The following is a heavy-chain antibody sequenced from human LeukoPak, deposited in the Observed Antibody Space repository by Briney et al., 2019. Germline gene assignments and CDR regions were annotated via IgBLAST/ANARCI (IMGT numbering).Heavy chain of an antibody. CDR3: TRGYCTNGVCYLNWFDP. CDR2: FDPEDGET. J-gene: IGHJ5*02. V-gene: IGHV1-24*01. D-gene: IGHD2-8*01. Sequence: EASVKVSCKVSGYTLTELSMHWVRQAPGKGLEWMGGFDPEDGETIYAQKFQGRVTMTEDTSTDTAYMELSSLRSEDTAEYYCTRGYCTNGVCYLNWFDPWGQGTLVTVSS. CDR1: GYTLTELS.